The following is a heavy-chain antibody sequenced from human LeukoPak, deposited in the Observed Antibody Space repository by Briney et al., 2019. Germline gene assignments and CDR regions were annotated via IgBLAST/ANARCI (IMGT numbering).Heavy chain of an antibody. CDR2: INRDESEK. V-gene: IGHV3-7*03. D-gene: IGHD3-16*01. Sequence: PGGSLRFSCTAAGFTFSSYWMAWVRQAPGNGLEWVANINRDESEKYYADSVKGRFTITRDNAKNTLYLQMNSLSAEDSAVYYCARDSGGALDQWGQGTLVTVSS. CDR3: ARDSGGALDQ. CDR1: GFTFSSYW. J-gene: IGHJ4*02.